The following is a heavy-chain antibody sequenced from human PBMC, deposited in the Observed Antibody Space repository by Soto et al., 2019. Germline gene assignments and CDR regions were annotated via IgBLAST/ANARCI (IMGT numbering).Heavy chain of an antibody. CDR3: ARRYGSAFDF. CDR1: GGSISSGSYY. CDR2: IYYSGST. J-gene: IGHJ3*01. D-gene: IGHD3-10*01. Sequence: SETLSLTCTVSGGSISSGSYYWGWIRRPPGKGLEWIGYIYYSGSTYDNPSLKSRVTISVDTSKNQFSLKLTSVTAADTAVYYCARRYGSAFDFWGQGTMVTVSS. V-gene: IGHV4-39*07.